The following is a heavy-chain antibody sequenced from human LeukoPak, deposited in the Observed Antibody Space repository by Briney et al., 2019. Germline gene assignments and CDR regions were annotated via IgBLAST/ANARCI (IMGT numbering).Heavy chain of an antibody. D-gene: IGHD3-22*01. CDR3: TRYNYDRFDY. V-gene: IGHV3-33*01. J-gene: IGHJ4*02. CDR2: IAYDGSRA. Sequence: PGGSLRLSCAGSGFTFGGYGMHWFRQTPGKGLEWVAVIAYDGSRAFYAAPVKGRFTISRDNSKNTMSVQMDDLRAEGTAVYYCTRYNYDRFDYWGQGTLVTVSS. CDR1: GFTFGGYG.